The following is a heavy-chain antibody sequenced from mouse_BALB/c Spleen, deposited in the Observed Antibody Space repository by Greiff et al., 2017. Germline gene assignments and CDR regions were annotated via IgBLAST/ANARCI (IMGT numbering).Heavy chain of an antibody. V-gene: IGHV3-6*02. CDR1: GYSITSGYY. J-gene: IGHJ4*01. CDR2: ISYDGSN. Sequence: EVKVEESGPGLVKPSQSLSLTCSVTGYSITSGYYWNWIRQFPGNKLEWMGYISYDGSNNYNPSLKNRISITRDTSKNQFFLKLNSVTTEDTATYYGAREGYGSSYEAMDYWGQGTSVTVSS. CDR3: AREGYGSSYEAMDY. D-gene: IGHD1-1*01.